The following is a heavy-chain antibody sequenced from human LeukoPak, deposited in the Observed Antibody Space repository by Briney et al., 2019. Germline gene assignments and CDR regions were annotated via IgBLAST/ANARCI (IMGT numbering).Heavy chain of an antibody. D-gene: IGHD6-13*01. CDR2: MNPNSGDT. CDR3: VVLAATGTIDY. Sequence: ASVKVSCKASGYTFTTYDINWVRQATGQGLEGMGWMNPNSGDTGYAQKFQGRITVTRNTSISTAYMELSSLRSEDTAVYYCVVLAATGTIDYWGQGTLVTVSS. V-gene: IGHV1-8*03. CDR1: GYTFTTYD. J-gene: IGHJ4*02.